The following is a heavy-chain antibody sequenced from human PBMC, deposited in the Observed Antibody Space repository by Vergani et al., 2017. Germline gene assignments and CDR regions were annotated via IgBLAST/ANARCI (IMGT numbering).Heavy chain of an antibody. Sequence: QARLVESGGGVVQPGGSLRLSCAASEFAFRSFGMHWVRQVPGKGLQWVAFINYDGSKKQYLDSVRGRFTISRYNSKNTLYLQMNSLRVEDTAVYYCARAYGRNDWFDYWCQRTLVTVSS. CDR1: EFAFRSFG. CDR2: INYDGSKK. V-gene: IGHV3-30*02. J-gene: IGHJ4*01. CDR3: ARAYGRNDWFDY. D-gene: IGHD3-9*01.